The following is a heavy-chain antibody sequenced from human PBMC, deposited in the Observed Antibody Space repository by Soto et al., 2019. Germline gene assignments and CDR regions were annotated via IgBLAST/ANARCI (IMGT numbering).Heavy chain of an antibody. CDR2: INPNSGGT. D-gene: IGHD4-4*01. CDR1: GYTFTGYY. Sequence: ASVKVSCKASGYTFTGYYMHWVRQAPGQGLEWMGWINPNSGGTNYAQKFQGWVTMTRDTSISTAYMELSRLRSDDTAVYYCARGLTDSNYYYYGMDVWGQGTTVTVSS. CDR3: ARGLTDSNYYYYGMDV. V-gene: IGHV1-2*04. J-gene: IGHJ6*02.